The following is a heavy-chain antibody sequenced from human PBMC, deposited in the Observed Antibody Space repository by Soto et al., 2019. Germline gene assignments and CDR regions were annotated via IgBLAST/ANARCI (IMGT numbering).Heavy chain of an antibody. CDR1: GGSTSSSSYY. V-gene: IGHV4-39*01. CDR3: ARRIAVAGITFDY. Sequence: QLQLQESGPGLVKPSETLSLTCTASGGSTSSSSYYWGWIRQPPGKGLEWIGSIYYSGSTYYNPSLKSRVTISVDTSKNQFSLKLSSVTAADTAVYYCARRIAVAGITFDYWGQGTLVTVSS. J-gene: IGHJ4*02. CDR2: IYYSGST. D-gene: IGHD6-19*01.